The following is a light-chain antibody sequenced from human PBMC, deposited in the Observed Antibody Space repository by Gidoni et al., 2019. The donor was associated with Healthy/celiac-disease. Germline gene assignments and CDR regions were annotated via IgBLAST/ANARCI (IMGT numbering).Light chain of an antibody. CDR1: QSISSY. CDR3: QQSYSTPRT. Sequence: DIQMTQSPSSLSASVGDRVTITCRASQSISSYLNLYQQKPGKAPKLLIYAASSLQSGVTSRFSGSGSGKDFTITIRRLQHEDFENYYWQQSYSTPRTFGQGTKVEIK. CDR2: AAS. V-gene: IGKV1-39*01. J-gene: IGKJ1*01.